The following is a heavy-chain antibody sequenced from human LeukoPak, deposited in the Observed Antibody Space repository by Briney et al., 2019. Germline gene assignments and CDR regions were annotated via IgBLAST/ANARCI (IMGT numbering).Heavy chain of an antibody. CDR3: ARDIVWNYGSNPEGAFDI. J-gene: IGHJ3*02. CDR1: GYTFTGYY. V-gene: IGHV1-2*02. D-gene: IGHD4-23*01. CDR2: INPNSGGT. Sequence: ASVKVSCKASGYTFTGYYMHWVRQAPGQGLELMGWINPNSGGTNYAQKSQGRVTMTRDTPISTAYMEMSRLRSDDTAVYYCARDIVWNYGSNPEGAFDIWGQGTMVTVSS.